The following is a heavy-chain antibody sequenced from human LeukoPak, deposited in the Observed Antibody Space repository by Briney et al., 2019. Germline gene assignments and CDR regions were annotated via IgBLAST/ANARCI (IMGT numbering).Heavy chain of an antibody. V-gene: IGHV4-39*01. Sequence: PSETLSLTCTVSGGSISSSSYYWGWIRQPPGKGLEWIGSIYYSGSTYYNPSLKSRVTISVDTSKNQFSLKLSPVTAADTAVYYCARARIQLWSTFDYWGQGTLVTVSS. CDR2: IYYSGST. J-gene: IGHJ4*02. CDR3: ARARIQLWSTFDY. D-gene: IGHD5-18*01. CDR1: GGSISSSSYY.